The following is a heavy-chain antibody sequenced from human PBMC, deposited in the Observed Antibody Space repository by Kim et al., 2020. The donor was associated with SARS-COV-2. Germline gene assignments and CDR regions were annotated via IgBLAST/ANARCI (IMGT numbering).Heavy chain of an antibody. Sequence: GGSLRLSCEASGFTFSNYAMTWVRQAPAKGLEWVSTISGSGGSTYYADSVKGRFTISRDNAKNTLQLQMNSLRAEDTAVYYCAKTEGDYRYYGVDVWGQGTTVTVS. D-gene: IGHD4-17*01. CDR1: GFTFSNYA. CDR2: ISGSGGST. J-gene: IGHJ6*02. CDR3: AKTEGDYRYYGVDV. V-gene: IGHV3-23*01.